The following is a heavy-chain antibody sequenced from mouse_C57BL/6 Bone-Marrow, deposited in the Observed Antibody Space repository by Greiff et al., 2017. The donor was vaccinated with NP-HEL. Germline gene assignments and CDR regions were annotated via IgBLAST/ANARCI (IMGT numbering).Heavy chain of an antibody. CDR1: GYAFTNYL. CDR2: INPGSGGT. D-gene: IGHD1-1*01. J-gene: IGHJ2*01. V-gene: IGHV1-54*01. Sequence: VKLMESGAELVRPGTSVKVSCKASGYAFTNYLIEWVKQRPGQGLEWIGVINPGSGGTNYNEKFKGKATLTADKSSSTAYMQLSSLTSEDSAVYFCARYYYGSSGGYFDYWGQGTTLTVSS. CDR3: ARYYYGSSGGYFDY.